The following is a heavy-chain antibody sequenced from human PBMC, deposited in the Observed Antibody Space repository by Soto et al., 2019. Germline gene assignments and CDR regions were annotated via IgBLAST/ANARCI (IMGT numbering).Heavy chain of an antibody. CDR1: GFTFDDYG. J-gene: IGHJ4*02. CDR2: INWNGGST. Sequence: EVQLVESGGGVVRPRGSLRLSCAASGFTFDDYGMSWVRQAPGKGLEWVSGINWNGGSTGYADSVKGRFTISRDNAKNSLYLQMNSLRAEDTALYHCARAHDYGDYRAFDYWGQGTLVTVSS. D-gene: IGHD4-17*01. V-gene: IGHV3-20*01. CDR3: ARAHDYGDYRAFDY.